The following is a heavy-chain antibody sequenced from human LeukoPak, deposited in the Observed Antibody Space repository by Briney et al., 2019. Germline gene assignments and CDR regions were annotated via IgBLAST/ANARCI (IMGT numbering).Heavy chain of an antibody. Sequence: GGSLRLSCAASGFTFSSYSMNWVRQAPGKGLEWVSSISSSSSYIYYADSVKGRFTISRDNAKNTLYLQMNSLRAEDTAVYYCARGTYYYDSSGYLEFDYWGQGTLVTVSS. CDR2: ISSSSSYI. CDR3: ARGTYYYDSSGYLEFDY. J-gene: IGHJ4*02. V-gene: IGHV3-21*01. CDR1: GFTFSSYS. D-gene: IGHD3-22*01.